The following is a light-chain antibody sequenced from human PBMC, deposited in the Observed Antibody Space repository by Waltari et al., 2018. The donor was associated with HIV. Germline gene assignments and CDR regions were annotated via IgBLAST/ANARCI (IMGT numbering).Light chain of an antibody. J-gene: IGLJ2*01. CDR1: NSNIGSNT. V-gene: IGLV1-44*01. CDR3: AAWDDSLNGVV. CDR2: NNK. Sequence: HSVLTQPPSASRTPGQRVTISCSGSNSNIGSNTVNWYQQLPGTAPKLLIYNNKQRPSGVPDRISGSKSGTSASLAISGLQSEDEADYYCAAWDDSLNGVVFGGGTKLTVL.